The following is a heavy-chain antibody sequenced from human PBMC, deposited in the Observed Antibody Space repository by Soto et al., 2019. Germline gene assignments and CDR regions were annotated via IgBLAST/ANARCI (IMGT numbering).Heavy chain of an antibody. CDR1: GYTFTGYY. CDR3: AREEGTGDYYFDY. J-gene: IGHJ4*02. CDR2: INPNSGGT. Sequence: ASVKVTCKASGYTFTGYYMHWVRQAPGQGLEWMGWINPNSGGTNYAQKFQGWVTMTRDTSISTAYMELSRLRSDDTAVYYCAREEGTGDYYFDYWGQGTLVTVSS. V-gene: IGHV1-2*04. D-gene: IGHD7-27*01.